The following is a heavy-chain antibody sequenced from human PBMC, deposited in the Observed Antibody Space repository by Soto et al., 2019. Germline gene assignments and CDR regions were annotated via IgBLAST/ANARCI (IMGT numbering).Heavy chain of an antibody. CDR1: GYIFTSYY. J-gene: IGHJ5*02. Sequence: QAQVVQSGAEARAPGASVKVSCKASGYIFTSYYIHWVRQAPGQGLEYLGVAYPHAATTYVAQKSQRRITVTMDRSTSTVVMELTSLTPVDTAVYYCARERDRAYWFAPWGQGTLVTVSS. CDR3: ARERDRAYWFAP. V-gene: IGHV1-46*03. CDR2: AYPHAATT.